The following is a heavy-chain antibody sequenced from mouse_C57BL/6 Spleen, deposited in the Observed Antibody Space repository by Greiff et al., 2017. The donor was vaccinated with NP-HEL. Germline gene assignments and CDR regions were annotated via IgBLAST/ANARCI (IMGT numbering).Heavy chain of an antibody. CDR3: ARKGLTVPYFDY. Sequence: VQLQQPGAELVRPGPSVKLSCKASGYTFTSYWMHWVKQRPGQGLEWIGVIDPSDSYTNYNQKFKGKATLTVDTSSSTAYMQLSSLTSEDCAVYYWARKGLTVPYFDYWGQGTTLTVSS. V-gene: IGHV1-59*01. D-gene: IGHD1-1*01. CDR2: IDPSDSYT. J-gene: IGHJ2*01. CDR1: GYTFTSYW.